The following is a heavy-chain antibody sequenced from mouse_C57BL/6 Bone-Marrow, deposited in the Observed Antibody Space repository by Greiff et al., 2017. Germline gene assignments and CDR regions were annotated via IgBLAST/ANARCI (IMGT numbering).Heavy chain of an antibody. CDR1: GYTFTSYW. D-gene: IGHD2-4*01. CDR3: ARGGGLRPDY. J-gene: IGHJ2*01. Sequence: QVQLQQSGAELVMPGASVKLSCKASGYTFTSYWMHWVKQRPGQGLERIGEIDPSDSYTNYNQKFKGKSTLTVDKSSSTAYMQLSSLTSEDSAVYYCARGGGLRPDYWGQGTTLTVSS. CDR2: IDPSDSYT. V-gene: IGHV1-69*01.